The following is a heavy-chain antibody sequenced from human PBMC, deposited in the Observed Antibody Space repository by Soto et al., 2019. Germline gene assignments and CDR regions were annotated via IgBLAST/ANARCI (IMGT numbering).Heavy chain of an antibody. D-gene: IGHD6-13*01. CDR2: IFHSGST. CDR3: ARQGRAAAGGSFFYGLDV. Sequence: SETLSLTCAVSGGSIISGGYSWSWLRQPPGKGLEWIGYIFHSGSTYYNPSLKSRVTISVDTSKNQFSLKLSSVTAADTAVYYCARQGRAAAGGSFFYGLDVWGQGTTVTVSS. V-gene: IGHV4-30-2*01. J-gene: IGHJ6*02. CDR1: GGSIISGGYS.